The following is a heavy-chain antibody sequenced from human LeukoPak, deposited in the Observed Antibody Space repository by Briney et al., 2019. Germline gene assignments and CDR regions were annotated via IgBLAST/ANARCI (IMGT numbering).Heavy chain of an antibody. CDR1: GFTFSSYS. J-gene: IGHJ4*02. V-gene: IGHV3-48*04. CDR2: ISSSSSTI. CDR3: ASDYSSGYYYTQNY. Sequence: AGGSLRLSCAASGFTFSSYSMNWVRQAPGKGLEWVSYISSSSSTIYYADSVKGRFTISRDNAKNSLYLQMNSLRAEDTAVYYCASDYSSGYYYTQNYWGQGTLVTVSS. D-gene: IGHD3-22*01.